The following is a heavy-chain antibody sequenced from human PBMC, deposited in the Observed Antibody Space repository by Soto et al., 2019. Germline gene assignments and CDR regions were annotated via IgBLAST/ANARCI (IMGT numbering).Heavy chain of an antibody. Sequence: GASVKVSCKASGYTFTSYGMNWVRQAPGQGLEWMGGIIPIFGTANYAQKFQGRVTITADESTSTAYMELSSLRSEDTAVYYCARVGANSGYYSDWGQGTLVTVSS. CDR1: GYTFTSYG. CDR3: ARVGANSGYYSD. D-gene: IGHD3-9*01. V-gene: IGHV1-69*13. J-gene: IGHJ4*02. CDR2: IIPIFGTA.